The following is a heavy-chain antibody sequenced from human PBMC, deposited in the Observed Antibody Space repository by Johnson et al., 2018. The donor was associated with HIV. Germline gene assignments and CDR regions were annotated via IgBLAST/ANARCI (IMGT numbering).Heavy chain of an antibody. CDR3: AKDTRYCNSATCYGAFDM. D-gene: IGHD2-2*01. Sequence: QVQLVESGGGVVQPGRSLRLSCAASGFTFSSYAMHWVRQAPGKGLEWVAVISYDGISGYYSGSVKGRFTISRDNSNNTLYLQMNSLKAEDTALYYCAKDTRYCNSATCYGAFDMWGQGTMVTVSS. CDR1: GFTFSSYA. J-gene: IGHJ3*02. V-gene: IGHV3-30-3*01. CDR2: ISYDGISG.